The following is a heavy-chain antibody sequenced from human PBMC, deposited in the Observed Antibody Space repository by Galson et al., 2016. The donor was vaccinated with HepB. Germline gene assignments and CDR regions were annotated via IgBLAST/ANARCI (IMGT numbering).Heavy chain of an antibody. CDR3: ARGHSGGWYSDMGPLCYFDY. V-gene: IGHV3-74*01. J-gene: IGHJ4*02. D-gene: IGHD6-19*01. Sequence: SLRLSCAGSGFIFRSYGRHWGRQAPGKGLVWVAGINSDGSSTSYADSVKGRFTISRDNSKNTLYLQMNSLRSEDTAVYYCARGHSGGWYSDMGPLCYFDYWGQGTLVTVSS. CDR1: GFIFRSYG. CDR2: INSDGSST.